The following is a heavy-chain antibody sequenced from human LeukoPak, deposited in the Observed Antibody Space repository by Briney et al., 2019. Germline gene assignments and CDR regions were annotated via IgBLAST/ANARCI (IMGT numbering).Heavy chain of an antibody. D-gene: IGHD2-2*01. Sequence: GGSLRLSCAASGFTFSSYWMSWVRQAPGKGLEWVANIKQDGSEKYYVDSVKGRFTISRDNAKNSLYLQMNSLRAEDTAVYYCASQQWVVPAAPFDPWGQGTLVTVSS. CDR2: IKQDGSEK. J-gene: IGHJ5*02. V-gene: IGHV3-7*01. CDR3: ASQQWVVPAAPFDP. CDR1: GFTFSSYW.